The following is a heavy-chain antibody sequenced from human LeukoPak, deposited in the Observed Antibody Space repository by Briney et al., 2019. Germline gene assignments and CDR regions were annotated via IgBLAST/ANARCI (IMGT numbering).Heavy chain of an antibody. CDR2: IYYSGST. V-gene: IGHV4-59*08. J-gene: IGHJ4*02. Sequence: PSETLSLACTVSGGSISSYYWSWIRQPPGKGLERIGYIYYSGSTNYNPSLKSRVTISVDTSKNQFSLKLSSVTAADTAVYYCARLRRTGTTSGFDYWGQGTLVTVSS. CDR1: GGSISSYY. CDR3: ARLRRTGTTSGFDY. D-gene: IGHD1-7*01.